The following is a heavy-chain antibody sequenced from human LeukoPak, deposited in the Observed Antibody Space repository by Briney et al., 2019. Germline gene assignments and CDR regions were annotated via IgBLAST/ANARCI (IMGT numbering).Heavy chain of an antibody. V-gene: IGHV3-15*01. CDR2: IKSKTDGGTT. CDR1: GFTFSNAW. Sequence: GGSLRLSCAASGFTFSNAWMSWVRQAPGKGLEWVGRIKSKTDGGTTDYAAPVKGRFTISRDDSKNTLYLQMNSLKTEDTAVYYCTMTNRYNWNEASFDYWGQGTLVTVSS. J-gene: IGHJ4*02. CDR3: TMTNRYNWNEASFDY. D-gene: IGHD1-1*01.